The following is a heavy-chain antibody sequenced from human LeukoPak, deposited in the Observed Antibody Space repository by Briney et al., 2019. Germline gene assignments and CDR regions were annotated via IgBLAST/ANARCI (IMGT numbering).Heavy chain of an antibody. CDR3: AARYFDY. CDR1: GFTFSGYS. J-gene: IGHJ4*03. CDR2: ISSSSSYI. Sequence: KPGGSQRLSCAASGFTFSGYSMNWVRQAPGKGLEWVSSISSSSSYIYYADSVKGRFTISRDNAKNSLYLQMNRLRAEDTAVYYCAARYFDYWGQGTLVTVSS. V-gene: IGHV3-21*01.